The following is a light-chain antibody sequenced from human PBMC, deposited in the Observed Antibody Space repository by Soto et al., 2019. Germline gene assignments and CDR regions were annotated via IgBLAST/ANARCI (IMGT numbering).Light chain of an antibody. CDR3: QQSYIMPWT. Sequence: IQMTQSPSSLSASVGDRVTITCRASQRINSFLNWYQQKAGKAPQLLIYTAPSLQSGVPSRFSGSESGTDFTLTISSLQPEDFAIYYCQQSYIMPWTFGQGTKVEIK. CDR1: QRINSF. CDR2: TAP. V-gene: IGKV1-39*01. J-gene: IGKJ1*01.